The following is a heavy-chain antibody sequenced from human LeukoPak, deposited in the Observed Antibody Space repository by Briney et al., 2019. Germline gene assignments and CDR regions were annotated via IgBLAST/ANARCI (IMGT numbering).Heavy chain of an antibody. V-gene: IGHV3-23*01. Sequence: GSLRLSCAASGFTFSSYAMSWVRQAPGKGLEWVASISGICCSTYYADSVKGRFTIYRNNSKNTLYLKMNSLRAEDTAVYYCAKDLMVRGVEDNWFDPWGQGTLVTVSS. CDR2: ISGICCST. J-gene: IGHJ5*02. D-gene: IGHD3-10*01. CDR1: GFTFSSYA. CDR3: AKDLMVRGVEDNWFDP.